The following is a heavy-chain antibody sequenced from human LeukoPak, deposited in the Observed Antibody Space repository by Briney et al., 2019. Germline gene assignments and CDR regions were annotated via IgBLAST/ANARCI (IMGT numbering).Heavy chain of an antibody. CDR2: INPNSGGT. Sequence: ASVKVSCKASGYTFTGYYMHWVRQAPGQGLEWMGWINPNSGGTNYAQKFQGRVTMTRDTSISTAYMGLSRLRSDDTAVYYCAREGATDSSWYGTDYWGQGTLVTVSS. CDR1: GYTFTGYY. D-gene: IGHD6-13*01. J-gene: IGHJ4*02. V-gene: IGHV1-2*02. CDR3: AREGATDSSWYGTDY.